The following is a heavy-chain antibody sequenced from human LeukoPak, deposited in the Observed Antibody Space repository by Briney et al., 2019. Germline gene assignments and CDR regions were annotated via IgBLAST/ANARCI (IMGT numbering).Heavy chain of an antibody. V-gene: IGHV3-30-3*01. CDR1: GFTFSTYA. CDR3: ASLPIFGVVIEDDDDAFDI. Sequence: GGSLRLSCAASGFTFSTYAMHWVRQAPGKGLEWVAVISYGGNDKFYADSVTGRFNIARDNSKNTLYLQMNNLRPEDTAVYYCASLPIFGVVIEDDDDAFDIWGQGTMVTVSS. D-gene: IGHD3-3*01. J-gene: IGHJ3*02. CDR2: ISYGGNDK.